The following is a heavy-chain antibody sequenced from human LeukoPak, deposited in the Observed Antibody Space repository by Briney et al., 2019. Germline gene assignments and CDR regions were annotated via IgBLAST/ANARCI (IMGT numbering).Heavy chain of an antibody. CDR3: ARDQWLQSYYYMDV. V-gene: IGHV3-21*01. D-gene: IGHD5-18*01. Sequence: GGSLRLSCVASRFTFSNYWMTWVRQAPGKGLEWVSFISTSSSYIYYADSVKGRFTISRDNAKKSLYLQMNSLRAEDTAVYYCARDQWLQSYYYMDVWGKGTTVTVSS. CDR1: RFTFSNYW. CDR2: ISTSSSYI. J-gene: IGHJ6*03.